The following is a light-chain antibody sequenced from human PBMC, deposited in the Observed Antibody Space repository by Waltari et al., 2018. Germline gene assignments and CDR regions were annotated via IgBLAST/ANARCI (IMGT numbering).Light chain of an antibody. Sequence: QPVLTQPPSSSASPGDSARLTCTLPSDINVGDLIIYWYQQKPGSPPRFLLYYNSDSEKAQGSGVPSRFSGSKDASANAVILLISGLQSEDEADYYCMFWPSNVWVFGGGTKLTVL. CDR2: YNSDSEK. V-gene: IGLV5-37*01. CDR1: SDINVGDLI. J-gene: IGLJ3*02. CDR3: MFWPSNVWV.